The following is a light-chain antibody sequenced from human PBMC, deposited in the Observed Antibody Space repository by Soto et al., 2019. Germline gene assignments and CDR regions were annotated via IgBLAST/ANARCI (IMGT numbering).Light chain of an antibody. Sequence: QSVLTQPPSVSGTPGQRVSISCSGSRSNIGINAVDWYHQLPGTAPKVLIYANNQRPSGVPDRFSGSKSGASASLAINGLQSDDDAHYYCAAWDDSLNRLVFGGGTKVT. CDR2: ANN. CDR1: RSNIGINA. V-gene: IGLV1-44*01. CDR3: AAWDDSLNRLV. J-gene: IGLJ2*01.